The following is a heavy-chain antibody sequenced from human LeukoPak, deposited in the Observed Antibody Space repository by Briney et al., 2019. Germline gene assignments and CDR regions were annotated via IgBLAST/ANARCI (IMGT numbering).Heavy chain of an antibody. D-gene: IGHD2-21*01. Sequence: GGSLRLSGAASGFTFSSYGMHWVRQAPGKGLEWVAVIWYDGSNKYYADSVKGRFTISRDNSKTTLYLQMNSLRAEDTAVYYCARAVAQGGVDYWGQGTLITVSS. CDR1: GFTFSSYG. J-gene: IGHJ4*02. V-gene: IGHV3-33*01. CDR2: IWYDGSNK. CDR3: ARAVAQGGVDY.